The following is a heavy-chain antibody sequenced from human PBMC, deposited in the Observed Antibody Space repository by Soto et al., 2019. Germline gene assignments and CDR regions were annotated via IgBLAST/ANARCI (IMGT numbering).Heavy chain of an antibody. CDR1: GFTFSAFG. Sequence: GGSLRLSCAASGFTFSAFGMHWVRQAPGKGLEWVAVIWYDGSNKYYVDSVKGRFTISRDDSKNTLYLQMNSLRAEDTAVYYCARETGAPLYGMDVWGQGTTVTVSS. J-gene: IGHJ6*02. D-gene: IGHD7-27*01. CDR2: IWYDGSNK. CDR3: ARETGAPLYGMDV. V-gene: IGHV3-33*01.